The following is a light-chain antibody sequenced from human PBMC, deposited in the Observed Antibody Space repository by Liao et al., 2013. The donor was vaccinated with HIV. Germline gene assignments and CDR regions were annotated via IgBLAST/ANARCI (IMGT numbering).Light chain of an antibody. CDR2: QDS. J-gene: IGLJ1*01. V-gene: IGLV3-1*01. Sequence: SYELTQPPSVSVSPGQTAIIPCSGDKLGNKYACWFQQRPGQSPVLVIYQDSKRPSGIPERFSGSNSGNTATLTISGTQAMDEADYYCQAWDSSTEVFGTGTKVTVL. CDR1: KLGNKY. CDR3: QAWDSSTEV.